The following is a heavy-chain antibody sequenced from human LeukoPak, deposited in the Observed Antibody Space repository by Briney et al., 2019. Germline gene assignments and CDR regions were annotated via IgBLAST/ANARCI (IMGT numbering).Heavy chain of an antibody. V-gene: IGHV4-59*01. CDR1: GGSISSYY. J-gene: IGHJ4*02. Sequence: SETLSLTCTASGGSISSYYWSWIRRPPGKGLEWIGYIYYSGSTDSNPSLKSRVTISVDTSKNQFSLKLRSVTAADTAVYYCARRPRNDILTGTPFDYWGQGILVTVSS. D-gene: IGHD3-9*01. CDR3: ARRPRNDILTGTPFDY. CDR2: IYYSGST.